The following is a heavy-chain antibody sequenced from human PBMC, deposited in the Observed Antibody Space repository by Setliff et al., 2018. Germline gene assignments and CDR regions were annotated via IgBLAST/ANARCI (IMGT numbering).Heavy chain of an antibody. V-gene: IGHV4-39*01. D-gene: IGHD1-20*01. J-gene: IGHJ6*03. CDR2: IYYSGGT. CDR3: ARHSKWNRLAYYYMDV. CDR1: GGPISSDNYF. Sequence: SETLSLTCTVSGGPISSDNYFWGWIRQPPGKGLEWIASIYYSGGTHYNPSLTSRVTISIDTSRNLFSLSLTSVTAADTAFYYCARHSKWNRLAYYYMDVWGKGTTVTVSS.